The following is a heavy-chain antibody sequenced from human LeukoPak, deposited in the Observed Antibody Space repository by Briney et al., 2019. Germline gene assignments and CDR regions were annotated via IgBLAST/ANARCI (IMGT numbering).Heavy chain of an antibody. V-gene: IGHV3-48*03. Sequence: GGSLRLSCAASGFTFSSYEMNWVRQAPGKGLEWVSYFSGSGGGSTIYYADSVKGRFTISRDNAKNSLYLQMNSLRAEDTAVYCCARDRLSSGWDHSNWFDPWGQGTLVTVSS. CDR2: FSGSGGGSTI. CDR1: GFTFSSYE. CDR3: ARDRLSSGWDHSNWFDP. J-gene: IGHJ5*02. D-gene: IGHD6-19*01.